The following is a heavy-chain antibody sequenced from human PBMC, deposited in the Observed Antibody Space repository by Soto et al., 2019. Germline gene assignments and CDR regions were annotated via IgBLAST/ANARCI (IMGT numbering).Heavy chain of an antibody. Sequence: QMQLVQSGAEVKKSGSSVKVSCKASGGTSSNFVITWVRQVPGQGLEWLGGILPMFGAVKYAQKFQDRLTITADRSTNTAAMELGSLRPDDTAVYYCARPKRSGYDRCDSYYHTMDVWGHGTTVTVS. CDR2: ILPMFGAV. D-gene: IGHD3-3*01. CDR1: GGTSSNFV. J-gene: IGHJ6*02. CDR3: ARPKRSGYDRCDSYYHTMDV. V-gene: IGHV1-69*06.